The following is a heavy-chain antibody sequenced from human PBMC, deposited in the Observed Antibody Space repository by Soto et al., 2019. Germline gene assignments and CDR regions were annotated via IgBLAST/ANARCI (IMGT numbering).Heavy chain of an antibody. J-gene: IGHJ4*02. CDR2: ICGRTI. V-gene: IGHV3-48*02. Sequence: EVQLVESGGGLVQPGGSLTLSCAASGFAFSDYGMMWVRQAPGKGLECISFICGRTIYSADSVKGRFTISRDNAKHSLYLQMDNLADEDTAVYYCARDRGSMGSVDTMRGYWGQGILVTVSS. D-gene: IGHD5-12*01. CDR3: ARDRGSMGSVDTMRGY. CDR1: GFAFSDYG.